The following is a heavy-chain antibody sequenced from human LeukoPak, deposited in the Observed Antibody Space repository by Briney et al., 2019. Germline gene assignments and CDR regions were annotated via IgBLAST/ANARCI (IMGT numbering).Heavy chain of an antibody. Sequence: ASVKVSCKASGYTFTSYGISWVRQAPGQGLEWMGWISAYNGNTNYAQKLQGRVTMTTDTSTSTAYMELRSLRSDDTAVYYCARELGGVGATFYYYYYMDVWGKGTTVTVSS. CDR1: GYTFTSYG. J-gene: IGHJ6*03. V-gene: IGHV1-18*01. D-gene: IGHD1-26*01. CDR2: ISAYNGNT. CDR3: ARELGGVGATFYYYYYMDV.